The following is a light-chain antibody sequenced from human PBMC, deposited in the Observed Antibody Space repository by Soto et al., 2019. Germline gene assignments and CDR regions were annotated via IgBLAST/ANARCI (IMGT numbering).Light chain of an antibody. CDR2: EVS. Sequence: SVLTQPASGSGSPGQSITISCTGTSSDVGSYNLVSWYQQHPGKAPKLMIYEVSKRPSGVSNRFSGSKSGNTASLTISGLQAEDEADYYCCSYAGSSFYVFGTGTKVTVL. CDR1: SSDVGSYNL. CDR3: CSYAGSSFYV. V-gene: IGLV2-23*02. J-gene: IGLJ1*01.